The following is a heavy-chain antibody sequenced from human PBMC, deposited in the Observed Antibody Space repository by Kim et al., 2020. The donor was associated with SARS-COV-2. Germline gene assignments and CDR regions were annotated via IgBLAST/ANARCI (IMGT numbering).Heavy chain of an antibody. CDR3: AKIPAGGRYQADN. CDR2: IYTGGTNT. V-gene: IGHV3-23*03. J-gene: IGHJ4*02. Sequence: GGSLRLSCAASGFTLSSYAMSWVRQAPGKGLEWVSVIYTGGTNTYYADSVKGRFTISIDYSKNTLYLQMNSLRAEDTAVYYCAKIPAGGRYQADNWGQGTLVTVSS. CDR1: GFTLSSYA. D-gene: IGHD1-26*01.